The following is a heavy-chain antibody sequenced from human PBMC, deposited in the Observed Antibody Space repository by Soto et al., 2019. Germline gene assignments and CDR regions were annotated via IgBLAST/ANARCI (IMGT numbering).Heavy chain of an antibody. Sequence: QVTLKESGPVLVKPTETLTLRCTVSGLSITDSEMGVSWIRQPPGQPLEWLAHIDSSGEKSYRTFLKSRLAIPKDTSKSQIVLTMTNMDPADTATYYCARRQLAVAVSPWFDPWGQGSPVTVSS. J-gene: IGHJ5*02. CDR2: IDSSGEK. CDR3: ARRQLAVAVSPWFDP. V-gene: IGHV2-26*01. CDR1: GLSITDSEMG. D-gene: IGHD6-13*01.